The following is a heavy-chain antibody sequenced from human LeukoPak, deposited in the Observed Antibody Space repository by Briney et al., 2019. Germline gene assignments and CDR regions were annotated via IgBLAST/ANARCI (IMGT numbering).Heavy chain of an antibody. CDR3: ARDTFLGRLFDY. CDR1: GFTFSSYS. J-gene: IGHJ4*02. CDR2: ISSSSSYI. D-gene: IGHD3-16*01. V-gene: IGHV3-21*01. Sequence: GGSLRLSCAASGFTFSSYSMNWVRQAPGKGLEWVSSISSSSSYIYYADSVKGRFTISRDNAKNSLYLQMNSLRAEDTAVYYCARDTFLGRLFDYWGQGTLVTVSS.